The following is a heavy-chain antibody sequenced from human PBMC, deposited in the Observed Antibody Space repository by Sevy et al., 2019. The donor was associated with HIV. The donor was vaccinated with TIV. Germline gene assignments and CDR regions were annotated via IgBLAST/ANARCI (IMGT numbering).Heavy chain of an antibody. CDR2: ISAYNGST. V-gene: IGHV1-18*01. D-gene: IGHD2-21*01. J-gene: IGHJ4*02. Sequence: ASVKVSCKASGYTFTSYGISWVRQAPGQGLEWMGWISAYNGSTNYAQKLQGRVTMTTDTSTSTAYMELRSLRSDDTAVYYCARTVAYCGGDCYIHFDYWGQGTLVTVSS. CDR1: GYTFTSYG. CDR3: ARTVAYCGGDCYIHFDY.